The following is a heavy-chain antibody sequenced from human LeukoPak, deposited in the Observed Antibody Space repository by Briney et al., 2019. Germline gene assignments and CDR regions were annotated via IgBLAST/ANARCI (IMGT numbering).Heavy chain of an antibody. Sequence: GGSLRLSCAGSGFTFNNYSMSWVRRAPRKGLEWVSTIMIGGDGKHYADSVKGRFTISRDRSESTLFLQMDDLRADNTAVYYCVRAAPQNCYPSSCSLFDKWGQGTLVTVSS. J-gene: IGHJ4*02. CDR1: GFTFNNYS. D-gene: IGHD2-2*01. CDR2: IMIGGDGK. V-gene: IGHV3-23*01. CDR3: VRAAPQNCYPSSCSLFDK.